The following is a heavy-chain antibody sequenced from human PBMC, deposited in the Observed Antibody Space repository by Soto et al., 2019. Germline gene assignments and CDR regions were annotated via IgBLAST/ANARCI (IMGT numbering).Heavy chain of an antibody. J-gene: IGHJ4*02. D-gene: IGHD2-21*02. Sequence: ASVKVSCKASGYSFTTYGISWVRQAPGQGLEWMGWISGYNGDTNNAQKFQDRVTMTIDRSTTTAYLELRSLTSGDTAVYYCARGGHVVVVTAALDYWGQ. V-gene: IGHV1-18*01. CDR1: GYSFTTYG. CDR3: ARGGHVVVVTAALDY. CDR2: ISGYNGDT.